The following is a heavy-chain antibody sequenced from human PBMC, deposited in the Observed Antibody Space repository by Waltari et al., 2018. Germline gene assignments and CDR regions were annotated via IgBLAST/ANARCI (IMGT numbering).Heavy chain of an antibody. V-gene: IGHV3-23*01. CDR2: IRGSGDNA. J-gene: IGHJ4*02. CDR1: GFTFSKFG. CDR3: AKDFFTRGGEPLAFFDD. D-gene: IGHD3-10*01. Sequence: EVQLLESGGGLVQPGGSLRLSCAASGFTFSKFGINWVRQAPGKGPGWVSGIRGSGDNAYDADSVKGRFIVSTDNSKDTVHLQMNSPRAEDTAVYFCAKDFFTRGGEPLAFFDDWGQGTPVTV.